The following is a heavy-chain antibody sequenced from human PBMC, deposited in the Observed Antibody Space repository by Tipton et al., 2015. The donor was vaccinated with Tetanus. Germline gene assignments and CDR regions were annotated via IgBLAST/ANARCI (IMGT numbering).Heavy chain of an antibody. CDR3: ARHVGRPKPFDY. D-gene: IGHD3-10*02. J-gene: IGHJ4*02. CDR2: IFYTGST. Sequence: TLSLTCTVSGGSVRSGTYYWSWIRQPPGKGLEWIGYIFYTGSTNYNPSLKSRVTISVDTSKNQFSLKLSSVTAADTAVYYCARHVGRPKPFDYWGQGTLVTVSS. CDR1: GGSVRSGTYY. V-gene: IGHV4-61*01.